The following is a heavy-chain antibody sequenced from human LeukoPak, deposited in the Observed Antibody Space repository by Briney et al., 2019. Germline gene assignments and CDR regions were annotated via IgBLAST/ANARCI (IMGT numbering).Heavy chain of an antibody. Sequence: TGGSLRLSCAASGFIVSSNYMTWVRQAPGEGLEWVSVIYNDGSTYYTDSVKGRFTISRDNSKNTLYLQMNSLRVEDTAVYYCAALARDYWGQRTLVTVSS. CDR1: GFIVSSNY. D-gene: IGHD3-3*02. J-gene: IGHJ4*02. CDR3: AALARDY. CDR2: IYNDGST. V-gene: IGHV3-53*01.